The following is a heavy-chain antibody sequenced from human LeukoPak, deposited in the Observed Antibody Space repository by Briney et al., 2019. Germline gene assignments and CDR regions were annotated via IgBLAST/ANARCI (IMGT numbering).Heavy chain of an antibody. CDR2: ISAYNGNT. J-gene: IGHJ5*02. CDR1: GYTFTSYG. CDR3: AREAQTTVTFWFDP. Sequence: ASVKVSCKASGYTFTSYGISWVRQAPGQGLEWMGWISAYNGNTNYAQKLQGRVTMTTDTSTSTAYTELRSLRSEDTAVYYCAREAQTTVTFWFDPWGQGTLVTVSS. D-gene: IGHD4-11*01. V-gene: IGHV1-18*01.